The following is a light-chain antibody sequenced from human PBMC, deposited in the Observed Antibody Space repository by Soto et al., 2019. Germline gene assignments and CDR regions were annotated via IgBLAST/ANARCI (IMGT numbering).Light chain of an antibody. V-gene: IGKV1-39*01. Sequence: DIQMTQSPSSLSASVGDRVTITCRASQSISNYLNWYQQKPGKAPKLLIYAASSLQSGVPSGFSGSGSGTDFTLTISSLQPEDFATYYCQQTYSTLLTFGGGTKVDI. CDR3: QQTYSTLLT. CDR2: AAS. J-gene: IGKJ4*01. CDR1: QSISNY.